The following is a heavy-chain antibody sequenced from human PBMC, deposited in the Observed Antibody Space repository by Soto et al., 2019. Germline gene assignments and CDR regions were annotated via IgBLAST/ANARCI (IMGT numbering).Heavy chain of an antibody. CDR1: GFTFSSYG. Sequence: GGSLRLSCAASGFTFSSYGMHWVRQAPGKGLEWVAVISYDGSNKYYADSVKGRFTISRDNSKNTLYLQMNSLRAEDTAVYYCAKYTSGWDFDHWGQGTLVTVSS. CDR2: ISYDGSNK. V-gene: IGHV3-30*18. D-gene: IGHD6-19*01. CDR3: AKYTSGWDFDH. J-gene: IGHJ4*02.